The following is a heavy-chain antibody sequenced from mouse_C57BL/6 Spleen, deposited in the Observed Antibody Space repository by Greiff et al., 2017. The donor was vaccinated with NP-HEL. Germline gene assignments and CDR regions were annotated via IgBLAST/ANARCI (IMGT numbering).Heavy chain of an antibody. CDR3: ARWDGYYLFAY. D-gene: IGHD2-3*01. V-gene: IGHV1-69*01. J-gene: IGHJ3*01. CDR2: IDPSDSYT. CDR1: GYTFTSYW. Sequence: QVQLQQPGAELVMPGASVKLSCKASGYTFTSYWMHWVKQRPGQGLEWIGEIDPSDSYTNYNQKFKGKSTLTVDKSSSTAYMQLSSLTSEDSAVYYCARWDGYYLFAYWGQGTLVTVSA.